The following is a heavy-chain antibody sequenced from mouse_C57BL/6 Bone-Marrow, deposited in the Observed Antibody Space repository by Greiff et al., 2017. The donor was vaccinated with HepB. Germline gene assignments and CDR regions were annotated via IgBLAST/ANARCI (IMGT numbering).Heavy chain of an antibody. CDR3: ARDEAFYYDYEFAY. CDR1: GYTFTSYG. J-gene: IGHJ3*01. V-gene: IGHV1-81*01. Sequence: QVQLQQSGAELARPGASVKLSCKASGYTFTSYGISWVKQRTGQGLEWIGEIYPRSGNTYYNEKFKGKATLTADKSSSTAYMELRSLTSEDSAVYFWARDEAFYYDYEFAYWGQGTLVTVSA. CDR2: IYPRSGNT. D-gene: IGHD2-4*01.